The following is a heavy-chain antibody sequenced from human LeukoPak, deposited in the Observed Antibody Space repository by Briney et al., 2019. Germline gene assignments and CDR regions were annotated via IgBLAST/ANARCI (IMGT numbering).Heavy chain of an antibody. Sequence: SETLSLTCTVSGDSNTNYFWSWLRQPPGKGLEWIGYIYYTGNTNYKPSLKSRVTISVDTSTNQFSLRLRSVTAADTAVYYCARGRVAYSAYYFDYWGRGTLVTVSS. J-gene: IGHJ4*02. V-gene: IGHV4-59*01. CDR1: GDSNTNYF. CDR2: IYYTGNT. D-gene: IGHD2-15*01. CDR3: ARGRVAYSAYYFDY.